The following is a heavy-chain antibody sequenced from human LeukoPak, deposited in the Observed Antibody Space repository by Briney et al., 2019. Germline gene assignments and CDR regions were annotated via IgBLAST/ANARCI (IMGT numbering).Heavy chain of an antibody. CDR3: ARDAPYYYDSSGHDFDY. CDR2: ISSSSSYI. Sequence: GGSLRLSCAGSGFTFSSYAMSWVRQAPGKGLEWVSSISSSSSYIYYADSVKGRFTISRDNAKNSLYLQMNSLRAEDTAVYYCARDAPYYYDSSGHDFDYWGQGTLVTVSS. D-gene: IGHD3-22*01. J-gene: IGHJ4*02. V-gene: IGHV3-21*01. CDR1: GFTFSSYA.